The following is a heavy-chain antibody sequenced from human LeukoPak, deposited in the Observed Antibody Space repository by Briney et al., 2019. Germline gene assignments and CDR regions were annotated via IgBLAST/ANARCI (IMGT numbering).Heavy chain of an antibody. Sequence: ASVKVSCKASGYTFTGYYMHWVRQAPGQGLEWMGWINPNSGGTNYAQKFQGRVTMTRDTSISTAYMELSRLRSDDTAVYYCARTHNWNHRWFDPWGQGTLVTVSS. D-gene: IGHD1-14*01. V-gene: IGHV1-2*02. J-gene: IGHJ5*02. CDR3: ARTHNWNHRWFDP. CDR1: GYTFTGYY. CDR2: INPNSGGT.